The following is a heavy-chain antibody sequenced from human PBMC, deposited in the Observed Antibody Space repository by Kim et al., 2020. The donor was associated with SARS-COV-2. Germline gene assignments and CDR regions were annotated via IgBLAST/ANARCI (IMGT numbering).Heavy chain of an antibody. CDR2: ISSNGGST. CDR3: VKARTPQYIVVVPAAPYYYGMDV. D-gene: IGHD2-2*01. J-gene: IGHJ6*02. V-gene: IGHV3-64D*09. CDR1: GFTFSSYA. Sequence: GGSLRLSCSASGFTFSSYAMHWVRQAPGKGLEYVSAISSNGGSTYYADSVKGRFTISRDNSKNTLYLQMSSLRAEDTAVYYCVKARTPQYIVVVPAAPYYYGMDVWGQGTTVTVSS.